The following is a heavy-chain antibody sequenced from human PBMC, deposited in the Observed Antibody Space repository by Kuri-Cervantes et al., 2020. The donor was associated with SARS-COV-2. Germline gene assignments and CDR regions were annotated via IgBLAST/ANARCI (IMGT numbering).Heavy chain of an antibody. CDR2: IRYDGSNK. V-gene: IGHV3-30*02. J-gene: IGHJ4*02. CDR3: AKDKQGNRDY. Sequence: GESLKISCAASGFTFSSYGMHWVRQAPGKGLEWVAFIRYDGSNKYYADSVKGRFTISRDNSKNTLYLQMNSLRAEDTAVYYCAKDKQGNRDYWGQGTLVTVSS. D-gene: IGHD1-14*01. CDR1: GFTFSSYG.